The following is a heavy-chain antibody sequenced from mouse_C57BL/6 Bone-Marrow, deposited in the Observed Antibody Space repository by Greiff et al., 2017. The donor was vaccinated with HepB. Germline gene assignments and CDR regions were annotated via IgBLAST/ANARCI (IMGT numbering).Heavy chain of an antibody. D-gene: IGHD2-4*01. V-gene: IGHV1-82*01. CDR2: IYPGDGDT. Sequence: VQLQQSGPELVKPGASVKISCKASGYAFSSSWMNWVKQRPGKGLEWIGRIYPGDGDTNYNGKFKGKATLTADKSSSTAYMQLSSLTSEDSAVYFCARVIKGYWGQGTTLTVSS. CDR1: GYAFSSSW. CDR3: ARVIKGY. J-gene: IGHJ2*01.